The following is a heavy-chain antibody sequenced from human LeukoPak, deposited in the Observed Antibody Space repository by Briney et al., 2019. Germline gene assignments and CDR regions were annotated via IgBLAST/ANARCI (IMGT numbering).Heavy chain of an antibody. CDR3: ASTVDHEYSSSWCQDY. CDR1: GGTFSSYA. V-gene: IGHV1-69*13. J-gene: IGHJ4*02. CDR2: IIPIFGTA. D-gene: IGHD6-13*01. Sequence: SVKVSCKASGGTFSSYAISWVRQAPGQGLEGMGGIIPIFGTANYAQKIQGRVTIPADQSTSPAYMALSSLRSQDTAVYYRASTVDHEYSSSWCQDYWGQATLVTVSS.